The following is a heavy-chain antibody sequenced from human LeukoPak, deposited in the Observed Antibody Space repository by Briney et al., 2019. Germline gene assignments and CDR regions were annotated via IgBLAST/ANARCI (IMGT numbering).Heavy chain of an antibody. J-gene: IGHJ4*02. V-gene: IGHV4-4*09. CDR2: IYTSMYT. CDR3: AGHARIDSGYANSNFDY. CDR1: GDSISSYY. D-gene: IGHD5-12*01. Sequence: SETLSLTCTVSGDSISSYYWSWIRQPPGKGLEWIGYIYTSMYTNYNPSLTSRVTMSVDTSKNQFSLTLSSVAAADTAVYYCAGHARIDSGYANSNFDYWGQGALVTVSS.